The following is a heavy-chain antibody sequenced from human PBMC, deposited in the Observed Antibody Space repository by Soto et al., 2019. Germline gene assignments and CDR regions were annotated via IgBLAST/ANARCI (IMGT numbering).Heavy chain of an antibody. D-gene: IGHD6-13*01. V-gene: IGHV3-7*01. CDR2: IKQDGSEK. J-gene: IGHJ4*02. CDR3: ARDGRQQLVPCNY. CDR1: GFTLSSYW. Sequence: GSLRLSCAASGFTLSSYWMSWVRQAPGKGLEWVANIKQDGSEKYYVDSVKGRFTISRDNAKNSLYLQMNSLGAEDTAVYYCARDGRQQLVPCNYWGQGTQVTVSS.